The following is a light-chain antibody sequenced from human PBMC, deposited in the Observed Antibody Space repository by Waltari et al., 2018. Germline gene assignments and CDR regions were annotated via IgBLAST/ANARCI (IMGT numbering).Light chain of an antibody. CDR3: CSYAGNYVWV. CDR2: DVS. V-gene: IGLV2-23*02. J-gene: IGLJ3*02. CDR1: SSVIGSYDI. Sequence: QSALTQPAAVSGSPGQSVTIYCTGASSVIGSYDIVTWYQHDPGNAPKLVISDVSKRPSGVSDRFSGSKSGDTASLTISGLQFEDEADYYCCSYAGNYVWVFGGGTRLTVL.